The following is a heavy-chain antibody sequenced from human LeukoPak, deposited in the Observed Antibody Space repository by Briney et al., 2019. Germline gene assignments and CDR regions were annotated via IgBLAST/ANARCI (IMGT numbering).Heavy chain of an antibody. CDR2: IYYTVST. J-gene: IGHJ3*02. CDR1: GGSINSYS. CDR3: ARHYSGYDASGLDI. D-gene: IGHD5-12*01. Sequence: SETLSLTCTVSGGSINSYSWGWIRQPPGKALEWIGHIYYTVSTKYSPSLKSRVTISVDTSKNQFSLKLTSVTAADTAVYYCARHYSGYDASGLDIWGQGTMVTVSS. V-gene: IGHV4-59*08.